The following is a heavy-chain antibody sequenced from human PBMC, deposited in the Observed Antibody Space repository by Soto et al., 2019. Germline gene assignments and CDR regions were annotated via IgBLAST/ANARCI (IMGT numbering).Heavy chain of an antibody. J-gene: IGHJ4*02. CDR2: FNPTLSFS. CDR3: ATSFGSGSRAFDY. V-gene: IGHV1-69*02. Sequence: QVQLVQSGAEVKKPGSSVKVSCKASGDTFNFYTINWVRQAPGLGIECMGRFNPTLSFSTSALKFQGRVTLTADKSTSTAYMVLSSLRSEDTAIYYCATSFGSGSRAFDYWGQGALVTVSS. CDR1: GDTFNFYT. D-gene: IGHD3-10*01.